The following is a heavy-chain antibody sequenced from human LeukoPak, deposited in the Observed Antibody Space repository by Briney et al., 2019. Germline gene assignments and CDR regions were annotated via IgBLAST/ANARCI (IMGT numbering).Heavy chain of an antibody. J-gene: IGHJ6*02. V-gene: IGHV3-23*01. Sequence: PGGSLRLSCAASGFTVSSNYMNWVRQAPGKGLEWVSAISGSAGSTYYADSVKGRSTISRDNSKNTLYLQMNSLRVEDTAVYYCAKEYDSTVYFYYYYGMDVWGQGTTVTVSS. CDR2: ISGSAGST. D-gene: IGHD3-22*01. CDR3: AKEYDSTVYFYYYYGMDV. CDR1: GFTVSSNY.